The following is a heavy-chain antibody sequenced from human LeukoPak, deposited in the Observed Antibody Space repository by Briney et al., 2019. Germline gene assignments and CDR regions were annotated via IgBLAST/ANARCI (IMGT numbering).Heavy chain of an antibody. CDR1: GGSISSSSYY. CDR3: ARHSRSGSGGYENAFDI. D-gene: IGHD5-12*01. CDR2: IYSGGST. V-gene: IGHV4-39*01. Sequence: SETLSLTCTVSGGSISSSSYYWDWVRQSPGKGLEWIGNIYSGGSTYYTPSLKSRVTISVDTSKNQFSLKLSSVTAADTAIYFCARHSRSGSGGYENAFDIWGQGTMVTVSS. J-gene: IGHJ3*02.